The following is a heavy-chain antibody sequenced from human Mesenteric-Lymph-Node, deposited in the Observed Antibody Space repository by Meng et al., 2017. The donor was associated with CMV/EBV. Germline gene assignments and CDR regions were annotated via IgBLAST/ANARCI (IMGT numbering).Heavy chain of an antibody. D-gene: IGHD6-25*01. CDR3: AFRDSGVDYHYYGMDV. V-gene: IGHV3-15*01. CDR2: VKSKVDGETR. Sequence: GESLKISCAASGFTFRYAWMSWVRQAPGKGLEWVGRVKSKVDGETRDYAAPVKGRFTISRDDSKNTLYLQMNSLERGDTAVYFCAFRDSGVDYHYYGMDVWGQGTTVTVSS. CDR1: GFTFRYAW. J-gene: IGHJ6*02.